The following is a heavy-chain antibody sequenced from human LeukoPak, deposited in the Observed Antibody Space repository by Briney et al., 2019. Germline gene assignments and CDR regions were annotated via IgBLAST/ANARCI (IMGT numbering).Heavy chain of an antibody. CDR1: GYTFTSYY. Sequence: ASVKVSCKASGYTFTSYYMHWVRQAPGQGLEWMGIINPSGGTTTYAQKFQGRVTMARDTSTSTVYMELSSLRSEDTAVYCCARGGAAADSPDDYWGQGTLVTVSS. D-gene: IGHD6-13*01. V-gene: IGHV1-46*01. CDR3: ARGGAAADSPDDY. J-gene: IGHJ4*02. CDR2: INPSGGTT.